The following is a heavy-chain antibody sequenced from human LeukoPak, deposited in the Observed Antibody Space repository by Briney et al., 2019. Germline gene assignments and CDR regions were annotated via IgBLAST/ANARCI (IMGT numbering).Heavy chain of an antibody. J-gene: IGHJ6*03. Sequence: DSVKVSCKASGYTFTSYGISWVRQAPGQGLEWMGWISAYNGNTNYAQKLQGRVTMTTDTSTSTAYMELRSLRSDDTAVYYCARVGAAAGYYYYYYMDVWGKGTTVTVSS. D-gene: IGHD6-13*01. CDR2: ISAYNGNT. CDR3: ARVGAAAGYYYYYYMDV. CDR1: GYTFTSYG. V-gene: IGHV1-18*01.